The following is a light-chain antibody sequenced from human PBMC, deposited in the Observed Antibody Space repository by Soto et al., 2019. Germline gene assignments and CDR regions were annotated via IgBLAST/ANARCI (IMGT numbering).Light chain of an antibody. CDR1: SSNIAINT. CDR2: SDN. J-gene: IGLJ3*02. V-gene: IGLV1-44*01. Sequence: QSVLTQSPSTSGTPGQRVTISCSGSSSNIAINTVNWYQVLPGTAPKLLIYSDNQRPSGVPDRFSGSRSGTSASLAISGLQSEDEGDYYCATWDDSLTGLVFGGGTKVTVL. CDR3: ATWDDSLTGLV.